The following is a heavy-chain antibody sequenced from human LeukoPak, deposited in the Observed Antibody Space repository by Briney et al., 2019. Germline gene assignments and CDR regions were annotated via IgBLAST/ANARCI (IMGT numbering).Heavy chain of an antibody. J-gene: IGHJ5*02. CDR2: FDPEDGET. CDR3: ATRGYYYDSSFDP. D-gene: IGHD3-22*01. V-gene: IGHV1-24*01. CDR1: GYTLTELS. Sequence: ASVKVSCTVSGYTLTELSMHWVRQAPGKGLEWMGGFDPEDGETIYAQKFQGRVTMTEDTSTDTAYMELSSLRSEDTAVYYCATRGYYYDSSFDPWGQGTLVTVSS.